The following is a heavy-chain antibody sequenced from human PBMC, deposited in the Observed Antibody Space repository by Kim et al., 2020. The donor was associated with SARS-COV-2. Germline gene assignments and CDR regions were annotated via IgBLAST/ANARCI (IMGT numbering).Heavy chain of an antibody. V-gene: IGHV1-69*01. J-gene: IGHJ6*02. CDR3: ATADLDYGLDV. D-gene: IGHD3-16*01. Sequence: NYAQKLQGRVRIAADEATNTAYVELSSLRSEDTAIYYCATADLDYGLDVWGQGTTVTVS.